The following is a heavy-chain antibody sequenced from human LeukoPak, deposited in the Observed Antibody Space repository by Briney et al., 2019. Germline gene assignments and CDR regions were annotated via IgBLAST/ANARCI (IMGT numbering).Heavy chain of an antibody. CDR1: GFTFSSYG. CDR2: ISGSGGST. D-gene: IGHD3-10*01. CDR3: AKKSRGSGSYYGDY. J-gene: IGHJ4*02. V-gene: IGHV3-23*01. Sequence: GGTLRLSCAASGFTFSSYGMSWVRQAPGKGLEWVSAISGSGGSTYYADFVKGRFTISRDNSKNTLYLQMNSLRAEDTAVYYCAKKSRGSGSYYGDYWGQGILVTVSS.